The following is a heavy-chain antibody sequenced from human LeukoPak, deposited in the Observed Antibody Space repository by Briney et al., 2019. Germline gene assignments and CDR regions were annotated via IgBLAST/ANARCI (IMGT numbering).Heavy chain of an antibody. D-gene: IGHD2-21*02. V-gene: IGHV1-2*02. J-gene: IGHJ4*02. CDR1: GFTFTGYY. Sequence: ASVKVSFKASGFTFTGYYIHWVRQAPGQGLEGMGYINPHSGGTNSPQKFQGRVTMTTDTSISAAYMELSSLISDDTAMYYCVREGNELLSKNFDYWGQGTLVTVSP. CDR3: VREGNELLSKNFDY. CDR2: INPHSGGT.